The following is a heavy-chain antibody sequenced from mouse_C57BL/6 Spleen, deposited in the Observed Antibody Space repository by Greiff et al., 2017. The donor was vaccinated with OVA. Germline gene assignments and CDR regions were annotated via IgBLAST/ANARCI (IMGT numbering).Heavy chain of an antibody. J-gene: IGHJ2*01. Sequence: ESGPGLVKPSQSLSLTCSVTGYSITSGYYWNWIRQFPGNKLEWMGYISYDGSNNYNPSLKNRISITRDTSKNQFFLKLNSVTTEDTATYYCARGGDYDETGCDYWGQGTTLTVSS. CDR2: ISYDGSN. D-gene: IGHD2-4*01. CDR3: ARGGDYDETGCDY. CDR1: GYSITSGYY. V-gene: IGHV3-6*01.